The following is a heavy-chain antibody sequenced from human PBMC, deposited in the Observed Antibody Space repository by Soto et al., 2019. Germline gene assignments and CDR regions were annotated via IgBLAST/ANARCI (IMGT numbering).Heavy chain of an antibody. CDR3: ARAPFSSSWYYFDS. CDR2: ISGSGSTI. Sequence: PSETLSLTCTVSGGSISSYYWSWIRQPPGKGLEWVSYISGSGSTIYYTDSVRGRFTLSRDNAKNSLFLQMNSLTAEDTAVYYCARAPFSSSWYYFDSWGQGTLVTVSS. J-gene: IGHJ4*02. V-gene: IGHV3-11*01. D-gene: IGHD6-13*01. CDR1: GGSISSYY.